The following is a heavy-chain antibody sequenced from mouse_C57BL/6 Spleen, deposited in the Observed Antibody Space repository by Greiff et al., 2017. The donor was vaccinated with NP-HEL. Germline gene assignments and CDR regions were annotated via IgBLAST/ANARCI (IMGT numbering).Heavy chain of an antibody. V-gene: IGHV1-9*01. Sequence: QVQLKQSGAELMKPGASVKLSCKATGYTFTGYWIEWVKQRPGHGLEWIGEILPGSGSTNYTEKFKGKATFTADTSSNTAYMQLSSRTTEDSAIYYCARSNWDAAYWGQGTLVTVSA. CDR2: ILPGSGST. CDR1: GYTFTGYW. J-gene: IGHJ3*01. D-gene: IGHD4-1*01. CDR3: ARSNWDAAY.